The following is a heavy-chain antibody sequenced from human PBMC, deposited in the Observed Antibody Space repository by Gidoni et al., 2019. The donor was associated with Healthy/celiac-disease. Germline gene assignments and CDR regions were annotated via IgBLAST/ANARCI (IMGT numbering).Heavy chain of an antibody. V-gene: IGHV3-23*01. Sequence: EVQLLESVGGLVQPGGSLRLSCAASAFPFSSYAMSWVRQAPGKGLGWVSAISGSGGSTYYADSVKGRFTISRDNSKNTLYLQMNSLRAEDTAVYYCSKEPTRGVTTSDYWGQGTLVTVSS. CDR2: ISGSGGST. J-gene: IGHJ4*02. D-gene: IGHD4-17*01. CDR1: AFPFSSYA. CDR3: SKEPTRGVTTSDY.